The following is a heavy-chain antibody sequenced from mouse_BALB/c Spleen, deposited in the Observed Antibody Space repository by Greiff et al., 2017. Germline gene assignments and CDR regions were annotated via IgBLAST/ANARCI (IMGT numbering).Heavy chain of an antibody. CDR2: ISSGGSYT. CDR1: GFTFSSYG. Sequence: DVKLVESGGDLVKPGGSLKLSCAASGFTFSSYGMSWVRQTPDKRLEWVATISSGGSYTYYPDSVKGRFTISRDNAKNTLYLQMSSLKSEDTAMYYCARHNWDGYYYAMDYWGQGTSVTVSS. D-gene: IGHD4-1*01. CDR3: ARHNWDGYYYAMDY. J-gene: IGHJ4*01. V-gene: IGHV5-6*02.